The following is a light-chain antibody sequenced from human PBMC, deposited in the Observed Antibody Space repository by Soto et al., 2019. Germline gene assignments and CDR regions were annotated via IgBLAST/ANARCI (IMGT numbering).Light chain of an antibody. J-gene: IGKJ4*01. V-gene: IGKV3-15*01. Sequence: EIVMTQSPATLSVSPGERATLSCRASQSVSSNLAWYQQKPGQAPRLLIYGASTRATGISARFSGSGSGTEVTLTISSLQSEDFAVYYCQQYSKWPPLTFGGGTKVEIK. CDR1: QSVSSN. CDR2: GAS. CDR3: QQYSKWPPLT.